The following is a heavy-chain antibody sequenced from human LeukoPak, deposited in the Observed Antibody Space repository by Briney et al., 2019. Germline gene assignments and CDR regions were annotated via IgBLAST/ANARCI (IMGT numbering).Heavy chain of an antibody. Sequence: ASVKVSCKASGYTFTGYYMHWVRQAPGQGLEWMGWINPNSGGTSYAQKFQGWVTMTRDTSISTAYMELSSLRSEDTAVYYCARDQTVLLWFGLYGMDVWGQGTTVTVSS. CDR2: INPNSGGT. J-gene: IGHJ6*02. V-gene: IGHV1-2*04. D-gene: IGHD3-10*01. CDR3: ARDQTVLLWFGLYGMDV. CDR1: GYTFTGYY.